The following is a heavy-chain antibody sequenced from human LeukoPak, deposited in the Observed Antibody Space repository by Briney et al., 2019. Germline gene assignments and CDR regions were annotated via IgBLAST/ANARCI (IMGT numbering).Heavy chain of an antibody. CDR1: GGSISSSSYY. D-gene: IGHD5-12*01. V-gene: IGHV4-39*02. CDR3: AREGRGYSGYDSLGDY. J-gene: IGHJ4*02. Sequence: PSETLSLTCTVSGGSISSSSYYWGWIRQPPGEGLEWIGSIYYSGSTYYNPSLKSRVTISVDTSKNQFSLKLSSVTAADTAVYYCAREGRGYSGYDSLGDYWGQGTLVTVSS. CDR2: IYYSGST.